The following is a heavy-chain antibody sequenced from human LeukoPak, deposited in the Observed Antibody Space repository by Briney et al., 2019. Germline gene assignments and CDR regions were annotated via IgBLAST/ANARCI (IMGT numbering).Heavy chain of an antibody. V-gene: IGHV4-39*01. CDR1: GGSISSSSAY. Sequence: PSETLSLTCTVSGGSISSSSAYWGWIRQPPGKGLEWIGSIYYSKNTYYSPSLKSRVTISADTSKNQFSLTLGSVGATDTAVYYCVSPRGFSYGYFDYWGQGTLVTVSS. D-gene: IGHD5-18*01. CDR3: VSPRGFSYGYFDY. J-gene: IGHJ4*02. CDR2: IYYSKNT.